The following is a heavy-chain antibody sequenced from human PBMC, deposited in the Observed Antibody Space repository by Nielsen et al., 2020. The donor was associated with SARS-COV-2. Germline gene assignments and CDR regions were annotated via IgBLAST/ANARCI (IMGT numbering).Heavy chain of an antibody. CDR1: GYNFIQYW. D-gene: IGHD2-15*01. CDR3: ARLDSSSYMDV. Sequence: GGSLRLSCEASGYNFIQYWVGWVRQMPGKGLEWMGIVYPGDSDTRYSPSFQGHVTISADKSISTAYLQWSSLKASDTAMYYCARLDSSSYMDVWGKGTTVTVSS. V-gene: IGHV5-51*01. J-gene: IGHJ6*03. CDR2: VYPGDSDT.